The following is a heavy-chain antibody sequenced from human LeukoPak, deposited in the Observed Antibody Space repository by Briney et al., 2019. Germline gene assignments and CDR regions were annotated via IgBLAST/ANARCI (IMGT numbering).Heavy chain of an antibody. CDR1: GYFFNSYW. D-gene: IGHD5-24*01. J-gene: IGHJ4*02. Sequence: GESLKISCEGSGYFFNSYWIAWVRQMPGKGLEWMGIIYPSDLDIRYSPSFQGQVTMSVDKSNSIAYLQWNSLKASDAGMYFCARGDPTGGNYHTLDYWGQGTLVTVPS. V-gene: IGHV5-51*01. CDR2: IYPSDLDI. CDR3: ARGDPTGGNYHTLDY.